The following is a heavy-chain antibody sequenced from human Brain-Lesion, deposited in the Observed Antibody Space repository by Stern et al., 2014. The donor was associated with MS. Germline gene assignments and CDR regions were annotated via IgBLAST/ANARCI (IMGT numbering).Heavy chain of an antibody. V-gene: IGHV1-2*02. J-gene: IGHJ6*02. Sequence: QLVQSGAEVKKPGASVKVSCKTSGYIFTGYHIHWVRQAPGQGLEWMAWINPNTGGPKYAQKFQGRVTMSRDTSISTAYVELSSLTSDDTAVYYCARDQRGITIFGVVTDYYYLGMDVWGQGTTVTVSS. CDR1: GYIFTGYH. D-gene: IGHD3-3*01. CDR3: ARDQRGITIFGVVTDYYYLGMDV. CDR2: INPNTGGP.